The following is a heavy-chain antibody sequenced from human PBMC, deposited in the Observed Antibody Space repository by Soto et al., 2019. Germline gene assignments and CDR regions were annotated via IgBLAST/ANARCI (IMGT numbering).Heavy chain of an antibody. CDR2: ISGYNGNT. V-gene: IGHV1-18*04. CDR1: GYTFTSYG. J-gene: IGHJ6*02. CDR3: ASAGKYYYGSGRPYYSGMDV. Sequence: QVQLVQSGAEVKKPGASVKVSCKASGYTFTSYGVSWVRQAPGQGLEWMGWISGYNGNTNYAQKLQGRVTMTTATSTSTAYMELRGLRSDDTTVYYCASAGKYYYGSGRPYYSGMDVWGQGITVTVSS. D-gene: IGHD3-10*01.